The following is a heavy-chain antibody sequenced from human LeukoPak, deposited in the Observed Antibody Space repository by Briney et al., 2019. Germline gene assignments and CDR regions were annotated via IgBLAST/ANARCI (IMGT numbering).Heavy chain of an antibody. CDR2: INPNSGGT. D-gene: IGHD5-12*01. CDR1: GYTFTGYY. V-gene: IGHV1-2*02. Sequence: VASVKVSCKASGYTFTGYYMHWVRQAPGQGLEWMGWINPNSGGTNYAQKFQGRVTMTRDTSISTVYMELSSLRSDDTAVYYCAVQTIVANTKGDAFDIWGQGTTVIVSS. CDR3: AVQTIVANTKGDAFDI. J-gene: IGHJ3*02.